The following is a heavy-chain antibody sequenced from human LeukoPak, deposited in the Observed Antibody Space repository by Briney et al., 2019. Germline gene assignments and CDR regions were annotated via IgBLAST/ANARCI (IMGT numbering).Heavy chain of an antibody. V-gene: IGHV4-4*07. D-gene: IGHD2-8*02. CDR2: IYTSGST. CDR1: GGSISSYY. Sequence: KSSDTLSLTCTLSGGSISSYYWSWIRQPAGKGLEWIGRIYTSGSTNYNPSLKSRVTISVDKSKNQFSLKLSSVTAADTAVYYCATGGSGYWYFDLWGRGTLVTVSS. J-gene: IGHJ2*01. CDR3: ATGGSGYWYFDL.